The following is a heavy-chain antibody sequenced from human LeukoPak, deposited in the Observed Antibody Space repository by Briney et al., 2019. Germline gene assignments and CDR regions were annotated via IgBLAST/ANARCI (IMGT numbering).Heavy chain of an antibody. Sequence: SSETLSLTCAVYGGSFSGYYWSWIRQPPGKGLEWIGEINHNGSTNYNPSLKSRVTISVDTSKNQFSLKLSSVTAADTAVYYCARRRMEVVPAAISAFDIWGQGTMFTVSS. D-gene: IGHD2-2*01. CDR2: INHNGST. CDR1: GGSFSGYY. J-gene: IGHJ3*02. V-gene: IGHV4-34*01. CDR3: ARRRMEVVPAAISAFDI.